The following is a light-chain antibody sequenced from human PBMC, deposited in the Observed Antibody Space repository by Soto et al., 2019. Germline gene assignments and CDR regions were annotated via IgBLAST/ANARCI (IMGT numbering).Light chain of an antibody. J-gene: IGKJ4*01. CDR3: QQRSNWPLT. V-gene: IGKV3-11*01. CDR1: QSVSSY. Sequence: EIVLKQSPATLSLSPGERATLSCRASQSVSSYLAWYQQKPGQAPRLLIYDASNRATGIPARFSGSESGTDFTLTISSLEPEDFAVYYCQQRSNWPLTFGGGTKVEIK. CDR2: DAS.